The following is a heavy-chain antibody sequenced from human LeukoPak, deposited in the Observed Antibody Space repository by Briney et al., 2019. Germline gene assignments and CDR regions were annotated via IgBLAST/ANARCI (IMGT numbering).Heavy chain of an antibody. Sequence: PQTLSLTRTVSGDSISSGDHYWSWIRQPPGKGLESIGCIYYSGSTYYNPSLKSRVTISVDTSKNQFSLKLSSVTAADTAIYYCARVVDSSGYYYGRGRKYFDYWGQGSLVTVSS. CDR1: GDSISSGDHY. D-gene: IGHD3-22*01. V-gene: IGHV4-30-4*01. CDR3: ARVVDSSGYYYGRGRKYFDY. J-gene: IGHJ4*02. CDR2: IYYSGST.